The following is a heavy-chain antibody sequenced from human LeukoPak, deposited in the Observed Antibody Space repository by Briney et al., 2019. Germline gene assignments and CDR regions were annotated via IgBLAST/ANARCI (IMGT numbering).Heavy chain of an antibody. V-gene: IGHV3-48*03. CDR2: ISSSGSTI. CDR1: GFTFSSYE. J-gene: IGHJ5*02. Sequence: GGSLRLSCAASGFTFSSYEMNWVRQAPGKGLEWVSYISSSGSTIYYADSVKGRFTISRDNAKNSLYLQMNSLRAEDTAVYYCAREKEAWGFDPWGQGTLVTVSS. D-gene: IGHD7-27*01. CDR3: AREKEAWGFDP.